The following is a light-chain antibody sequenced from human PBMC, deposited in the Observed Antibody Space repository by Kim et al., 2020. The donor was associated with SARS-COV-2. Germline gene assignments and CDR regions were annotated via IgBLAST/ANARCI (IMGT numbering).Light chain of an antibody. J-gene: IGKJ1*01. Sequence: DIQMTQSPSTVSASVGDRVTLTCRASQSIRSWLAWYQQKPGKAPKLLIYKASILQSGVPSRFSGSGSGTEFTLTISSLQPDDIATYYCQQYDLYSTFGQGTKVDIK. V-gene: IGKV1-5*03. CDR3: QQYDLYST. CDR2: KAS. CDR1: QSIRSW.